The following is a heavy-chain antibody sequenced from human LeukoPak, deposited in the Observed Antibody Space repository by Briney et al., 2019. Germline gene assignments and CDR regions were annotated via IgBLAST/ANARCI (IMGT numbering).Heavy chain of an antibody. J-gene: IGHJ4*02. V-gene: IGHV1-2*02. CDR1: GYTFTSYG. Sequence: GASVKVSCKASGYTFTSYGISWVRQAPGQGLEWMGWINPNSGGTNYAQKFQGRVTMTRDTSISTAYMELSRLRSDDTAVYYCARVRRISGSLGFDYWGQGTLVTVSS. CDR3: ARVRRISGSLGFDY. CDR2: INPNSGGT. D-gene: IGHD3-22*01.